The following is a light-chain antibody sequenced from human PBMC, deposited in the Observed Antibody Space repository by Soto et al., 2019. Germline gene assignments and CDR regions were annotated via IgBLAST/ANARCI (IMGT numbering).Light chain of an antibody. CDR2: EVS. J-gene: IGLJ1*01. Sequence: QSAMTQPPSASGSPGHSVTSSCTGTSSDVGGYNYVSWYQQHPGKAPKLMIYEVSKRTSGVPDRFSGSKSGNTASLTVSGLQAEDEADYYCSSYAGSKNYVFGTGTKVNVL. CDR1: SSDVGGYNY. CDR3: SSYAGSKNYV. V-gene: IGLV2-8*01.